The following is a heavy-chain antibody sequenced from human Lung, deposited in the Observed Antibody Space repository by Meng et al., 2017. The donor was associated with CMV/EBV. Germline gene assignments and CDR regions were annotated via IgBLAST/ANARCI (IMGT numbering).Heavy chain of an antibody. V-gene: IGHV1-2*02. CDR1: GYTFTGYY. CDR2: INPNSGGT. Sequence: GYTFTGYYMHWVRQAPGQGLEWMGWINPNSGGTNYAQKFQGRVTMTRDTSISTAYMELSRLRSDDTAVYYCARVDCSSTSCTLSFDPWGQGTLVTLSS. J-gene: IGHJ5*02. CDR3: ARVDCSSTSCTLSFDP. D-gene: IGHD2-2*01.